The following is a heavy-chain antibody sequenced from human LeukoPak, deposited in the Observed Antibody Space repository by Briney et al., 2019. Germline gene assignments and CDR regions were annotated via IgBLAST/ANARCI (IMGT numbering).Heavy chain of an antibody. D-gene: IGHD3-10*01. CDR2: ISAYNGNT. J-gene: IGHJ4*02. CDR1: GYTFTSYG. V-gene: IGHV1-18*01. CDR3: ARGDYGSGSYRYFDY. Sequence: ASVKVSCKASGYTFTSYGVSLVRQAPGQGLKWMGWISAYNGNTNYAQKLQGRVTMTTDTSTSTAYMELRSLRSDDTAVYYCARGDYGSGSYRYFDYWGQGTLVTVSS.